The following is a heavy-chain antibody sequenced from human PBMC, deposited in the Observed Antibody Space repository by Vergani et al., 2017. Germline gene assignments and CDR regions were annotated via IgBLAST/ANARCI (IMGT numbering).Heavy chain of an antibody. J-gene: IGHJ5*02. CDR3: ARVTPYYGSGSYSLGWFDP. CDR2: IYPGDSVT. Sequence: EVQLVQSGAEVKKPGESLKISSKGSGYSFTSYWIGWVRQMPGKGLEWMGIIYPGDSVTRYSPSFQGQVTISSDKSISTAYLQWSSLKASDTAMYYCARVTPYYGSGSYSLGWFDPWGQGTLVTVSS. D-gene: IGHD3-10*01. V-gene: IGHV5-51*01. CDR1: GYSFTSYW.